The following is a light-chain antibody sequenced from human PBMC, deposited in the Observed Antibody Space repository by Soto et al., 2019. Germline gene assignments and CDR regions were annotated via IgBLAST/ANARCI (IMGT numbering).Light chain of an antibody. CDR3: QQSYRTPT. V-gene: IGKV1-39*01. CDR2: AAS. Sequence: DIHMTQSPSSLSASVGDRVIITCRASQSISIYLNWYQKKPGKAPKLLIYAASNLQSGVPSRFGGSGSGTDFTLTISSLQPEDFATYYCQQSYRTPTFGGGTKVDIK. CDR1: QSISIY. J-gene: IGKJ4*01.